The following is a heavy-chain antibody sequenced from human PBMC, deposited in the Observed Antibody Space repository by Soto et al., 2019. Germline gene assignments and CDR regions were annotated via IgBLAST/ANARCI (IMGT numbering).Heavy chain of an antibody. CDR2: ISAYNGNT. CDR3: ERDSPPVDY. CDR1: GYTFTNYG. J-gene: IGHJ4*02. V-gene: IGHV1-18*04. Sequence: QVQLVQSGAEVKKPGASVKVSCKASGYTFTNYGISWVRQAPGQGLEWMGWISAYNGNTNYAQKLQGRVTMTTDTSPSTAYMALRSLRADDTAVYYCERDSPPVDYWGQGTLVTVSS.